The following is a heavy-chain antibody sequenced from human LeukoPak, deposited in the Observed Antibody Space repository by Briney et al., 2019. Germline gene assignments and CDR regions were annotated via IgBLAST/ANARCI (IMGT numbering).Heavy chain of an antibody. D-gene: IGHD1-20*01. CDR3: AKDLNWDEYGMDV. J-gene: IGHJ6*02. CDR2: IGGRDGST. CDR1: GFTFSSYG. Sequence: GGSLRLSCAASGFTFSSYGMSWVRQAPGKGLEWVSAIGGRDGSTYYADSVKGRFTISRDNSKNTLYVQMNSLRAEDTAVYYCAKDLNWDEYGMDVWAKGPRSPSP. V-gene: IGHV3-23*01.